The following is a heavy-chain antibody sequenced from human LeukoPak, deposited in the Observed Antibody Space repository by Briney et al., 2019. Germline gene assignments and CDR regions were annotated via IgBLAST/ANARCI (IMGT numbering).Heavy chain of an antibody. D-gene: IGHD2-21*02. CDR2: IIPIFGTA. Sequence: GVSVKVSCKASGGTFSSYAISWVRQAPGQGLEWMGGIIPIFGTANYAQKFQGRVTITTDESTSTAYMELSSLRSEDTAVYYCASAYCGGDCYSGGNWFDPWGQGTLVTVSS. CDR3: ASAYCGGDCYSGGNWFDP. CDR1: GGTFSSYA. V-gene: IGHV1-69*05. J-gene: IGHJ5*02.